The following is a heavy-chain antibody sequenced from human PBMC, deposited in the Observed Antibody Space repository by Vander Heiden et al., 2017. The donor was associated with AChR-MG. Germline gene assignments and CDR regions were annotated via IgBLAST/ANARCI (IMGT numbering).Heavy chain of an antibody. CDR1: GFSLNRNG. CDR3: AKRRGNGMDV. V-gene: IGHV3-30*02. J-gene: IGHJ6*02. D-gene: IGHD5-12*01. CDR2: LRYDGSNS. Sequence: QVQVVESGGGVVQPGGSLTLSWAGSGFSLNRNGIHWVRQAPGKGLEWVSFLRYDGSNSYYGDSVRGRFTVSRDTSKNTLFLQMNSLRAEDTAVYYCAKRRGNGMDVWGQGTTVSVSS.